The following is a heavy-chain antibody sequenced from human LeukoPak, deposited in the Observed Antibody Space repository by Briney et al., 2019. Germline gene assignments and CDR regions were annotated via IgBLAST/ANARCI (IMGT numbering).Heavy chain of an antibody. CDR2: IYTSGST. CDR1: GGSISSYY. V-gene: IGHV4-4*07. D-gene: IGHD4-23*01. J-gene: IGHJ6*02. CDR3: ARAPPGGGYFYYGMDV. Sequence: SETLSLTCTVSGGSISSYYWNWIRQPAGKGLEWIGRIYTSGSTNYNPSLKSRVTMSVDTSKNQFSLKLSSVTAADTAVYYCARAPPGGGYFYYGMDVWGQGTTVTVSS.